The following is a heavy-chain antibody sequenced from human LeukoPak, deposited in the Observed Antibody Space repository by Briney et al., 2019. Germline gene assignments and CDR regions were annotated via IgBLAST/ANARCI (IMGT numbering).Heavy chain of an antibody. V-gene: IGHV1-8*03. Sequence: ASVKVSCKASGYTFTNYDINWVRQATGQGLEWMGYMNPNSGNTGYAQKFQGRVTITKDTSISTAYMELSGLRSEDTAVYYCGGEGFDYWGQGTLVTVSS. CDR3: GGEGFDY. J-gene: IGHJ4*02. CDR2: MNPNSGNT. CDR1: GYTFTNYD.